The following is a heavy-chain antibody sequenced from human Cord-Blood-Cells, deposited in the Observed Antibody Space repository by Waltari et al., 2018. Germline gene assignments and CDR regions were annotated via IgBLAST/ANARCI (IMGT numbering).Heavy chain of an antibody. V-gene: IGHV1-46*01. J-gene: IGHJ5*02. Sequence: QVQLVQSGAEVKKPGASVKVSCRASGYTFTSFFMHWVRQAPGQGLEWMGIINPSGGSTSYAQKFQGRVTMTRDTSTSTVYMELSSLRSEDTAVYYCAGTEDDSSNWFRFDPWGQGTLVTVSS. CDR2: INPSGGST. D-gene: IGHD3-22*01. CDR1: GYTFTSFF. CDR3: AGTEDDSSNWFRFDP.